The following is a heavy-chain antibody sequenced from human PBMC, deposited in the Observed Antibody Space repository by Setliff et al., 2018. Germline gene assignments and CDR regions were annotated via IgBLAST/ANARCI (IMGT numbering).Heavy chain of an antibody. V-gene: IGHV4-59*01. D-gene: IGHD5-12*01. J-gene: IGHJ4*02. Sequence: SCTVSDGSLSTYYWSWIRQPPGKGLEFIGYVYYSGTANYSPSLRSRLTISVDTSKNQFSLKLRSVTAADTAVYYCARGGTFRYFDFWGQGAPVTVSS. CDR2: VYYSGTA. CDR3: ARGGTFRYFDF. CDR1: DGSLSTYY.